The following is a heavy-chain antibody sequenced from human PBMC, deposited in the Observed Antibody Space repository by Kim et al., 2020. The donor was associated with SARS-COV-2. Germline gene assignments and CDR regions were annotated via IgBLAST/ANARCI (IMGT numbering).Heavy chain of an antibody. D-gene: IGHD3-10*01. CDR3: AKQIDGMSSTFDS. V-gene: IGHV3-23*01. Sequence: YADSVKGRFPISRDNSKNTLYLQMNGLRVEDTAVYYCAKQIDGMSSTFDSWGQGSLVTVSS. J-gene: IGHJ4*02.